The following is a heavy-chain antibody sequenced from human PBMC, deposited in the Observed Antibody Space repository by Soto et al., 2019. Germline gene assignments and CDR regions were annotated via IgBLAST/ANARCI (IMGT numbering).Heavy chain of an antibody. CDR1: GGSISSGGYY. D-gene: IGHD2-2*01. CDR2: IYYGGST. V-gene: IGHV4-31*03. CDR3: ATRRAPTYFDI. J-gene: IGHJ3*02. Sequence: QVQLQESGPGLVKPSQTLSLTCTVSGGSISSGGYYWSWIRQHPGKGLEWIGYIYYGGSTYYNPSLKSRVTIAVDPSKNQFSLKLSSVTAADTAVYYCATRRAPTYFDIWGQGTMVTVSS.